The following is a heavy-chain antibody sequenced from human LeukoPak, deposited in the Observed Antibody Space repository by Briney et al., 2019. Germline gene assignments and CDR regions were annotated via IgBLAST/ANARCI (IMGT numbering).Heavy chain of an antibody. CDR3: ARSSAYYNEADI. D-gene: IGHD1-26*01. CDR1: GYSFTRYY. V-gene: IGHV1-46*01. J-gene: IGHJ3*02. CDR2: INPSGGST. Sequence: ASVTVSCKTSGYSFTRYYIHWVRQAPGQGLEWMGIINPSGGSTTYAQKFQGRLTMASDTSTSTVYMELSSLRSEDTAMYYCARSSAYYNEADIWGQGTMVTVSS.